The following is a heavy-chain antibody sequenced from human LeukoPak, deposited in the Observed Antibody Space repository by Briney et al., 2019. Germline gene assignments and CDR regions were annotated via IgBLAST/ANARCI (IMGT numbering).Heavy chain of an antibody. CDR2: IYHSGST. J-gene: IGHJ4*02. Sequence: SETLSLTCTVSGGSISSYYWSWIRQPPGKGLEWIGYIYHSGSTYYNPSLKSRVTISVDRSKNQFSLKLSSVTAADTAVYYCARDRDGSSWYLGSLDYWGQGTLVTVSS. CDR3: ARDRDGSSWYLGSLDY. CDR1: GGSISSYY. D-gene: IGHD6-13*01. V-gene: IGHV4-59*12.